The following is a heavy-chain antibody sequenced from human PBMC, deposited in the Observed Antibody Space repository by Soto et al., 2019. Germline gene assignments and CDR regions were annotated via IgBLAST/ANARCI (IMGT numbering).Heavy chain of an antibody. J-gene: IGHJ3*01. V-gene: IGHV1-18*01. Sequence: SCKASGYTFNSYGISWVRQAPGQGLEWMGWIRVKNGNTNYAQNFQGRFTMTTDTSTSTAYMELRSLRSDDTAVYYCARGPTVGDFWGQGTMVTVSS. CDR1: GYTFNSYG. D-gene: IGHD2-21*02. CDR3: ARGPTVGDF. CDR2: IRVKNGNT.